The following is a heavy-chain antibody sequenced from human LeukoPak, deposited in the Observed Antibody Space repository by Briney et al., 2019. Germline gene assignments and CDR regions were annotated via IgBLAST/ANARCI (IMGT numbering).Heavy chain of an antibody. CDR2: IYTSGST. CDR1: GGSISSYY. V-gene: IGHV4-4*07. D-gene: IGHD2-15*01. J-gene: IGHJ5*02. Sequence: SETLSLTCTVSGGSISSYYWSWIRQPAGKGLEWIGRIYTSGSTNYNPSLKSRVTMSVDTSKNQFSLKLSSVTAADTAVYYCARESSKQLLISIGLKVINWFDPWGQGTLVTVSS. CDR3: ARESSKQLLISIGLKVINWFDP.